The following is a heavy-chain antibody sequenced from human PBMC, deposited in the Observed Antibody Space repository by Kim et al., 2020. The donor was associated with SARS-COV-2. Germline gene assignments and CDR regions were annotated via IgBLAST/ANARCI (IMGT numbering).Heavy chain of an antibody. CDR3: ARAVPYRYGDYGGGLLDY. CDR2: IDPSGGGT. Sequence: ASVKVSCQASGYTFSAYFLHWVRQAPGQGLEWMGVIDPSGGGTSYAQKFQGRVSRTRRRLTVTSDTSTNTVYLELSSLSSDDTALYYCARAVPYRYGDYGGGLLDYWGQGTLVTVSS. V-gene: IGHV1-46*01. D-gene: IGHD4-17*01. CDR1: GYTFSAYF. J-gene: IGHJ4*02.